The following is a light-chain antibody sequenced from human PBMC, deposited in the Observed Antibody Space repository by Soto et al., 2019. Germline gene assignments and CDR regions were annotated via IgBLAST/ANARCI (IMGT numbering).Light chain of an antibody. CDR1: QSVNSNY. CDR2: GAS. J-gene: IGKJ5*01. Sequence: EIVLTQSPGTLSLSPGERATLSCRASQSVNSNYLAWYQQKPGQAPRLLTFGASSRATGIPDRFSGSGSGTDFTLTISRLEPEDFAVYYCQQYGRSLPITFGQGTRLEIK. V-gene: IGKV3-20*01. CDR3: QQYGRSLPIT.